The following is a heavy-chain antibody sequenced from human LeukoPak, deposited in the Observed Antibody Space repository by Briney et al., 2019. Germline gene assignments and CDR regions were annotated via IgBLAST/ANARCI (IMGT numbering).Heavy chain of an antibody. V-gene: IGHV4-31*03. CDR2: IYNNGST. D-gene: IGHD2-21*02. CDR1: RASISSSDYS. CDR3: VIGGRKDCAGDCYTVDY. Sequence: SQTLSLTCTVSRASISSSDYSWTWIRQHQGKGLEWIGYIYNNGSTYYNPSLESRVSLSVDASENHYSLRLRSVTATYKFMYCCVIGGRKDCAGDCYTVDYWGQGTLVTVSS. J-gene: IGHJ4*02.